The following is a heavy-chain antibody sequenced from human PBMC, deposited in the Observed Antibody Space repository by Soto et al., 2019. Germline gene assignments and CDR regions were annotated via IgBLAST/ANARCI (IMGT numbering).Heavy chain of an antibody. V-gene: IGHV3-13*01. CDR1: GFTFSSYD. Sequence: GGSLRLSCAASGFTFSSYDMHWVRQATGKGLEWVSAIGTAGDTYYPGSVKGRFTISRENAKNSLYLQMNSLRAEDTAVYYCARDLVVRVMDTAMPKEYYYYGMDVWGQGTTVTVSS. CDR2: IGTAGDT. CDR3: ARDLVVRVMDTAMPKEYYYYGMDV. J-gene: IGHJ6*02. D-gene: IGHD5-18*01.